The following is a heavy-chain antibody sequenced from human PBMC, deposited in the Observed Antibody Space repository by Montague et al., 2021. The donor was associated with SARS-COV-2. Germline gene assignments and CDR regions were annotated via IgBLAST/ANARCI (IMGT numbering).Heavy chain of an antibody. CDR1: GDSVSSNSAT. CDR3: TSGREGNYNVMDV. Sequence: CAISGDSVSSNSATWNWVRQSPSRGLELLGRTYYRSKWYNDYAVXLRGRVTINPDTSKNQFSLQLNSVTPEDTAIYYCTSGREGNYNVMDVWGQGTTVTVSS. D-gene: IGHD1-1*01. J-gene: IGHJ6*02. V-gene: IGHV6-1*01. CDR2: TYYRSKWYN.